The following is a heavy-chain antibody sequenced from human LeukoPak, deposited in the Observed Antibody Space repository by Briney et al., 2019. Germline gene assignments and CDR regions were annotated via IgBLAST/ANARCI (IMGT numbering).Heavy chain of an antibody. Sequence: SGPTLVNPTQTLTLTCTFSGFSLSTSGVGVGWIRQPPGKALEWLALIYWDDDKRYSPSLKSRLTITKDTSKNQVVLTMTNMDPVDTATYYCAHRSVESSSSFSIVGPKTPIYFDYWGQGTLVTVSS. D-gene: IGHD6-13*01. V-gene: IGHV2-5*02. J-gene: IGHJ4*02. CDR1: GFSLSTSGVG. CDR3: AHRSVESSSSFSIVGPKTPIYFDY. CDR2: IYWDDDK.